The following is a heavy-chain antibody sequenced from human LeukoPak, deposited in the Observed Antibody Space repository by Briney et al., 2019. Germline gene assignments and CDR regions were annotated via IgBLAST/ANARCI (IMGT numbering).Heavy chain of an antibody. CDR2: ISYDGSNK. CDR1: GFTFRNYG. J-gene: IGHJ4*02. Sequence: GGSLRLSCAASGFTFRNYGIHWVRQAPGKGLEWVAVISYDGSNKYYAESVKGRFTISRDNSKNTLYLQMNSLRAEDTAVYYCARDSVGATNYFDYWGQGTLVTVSS. D-gene: IGHD1-26*01. V-gene: IGHV3-30*03. CDR3: ARDSVGATNYFDY.